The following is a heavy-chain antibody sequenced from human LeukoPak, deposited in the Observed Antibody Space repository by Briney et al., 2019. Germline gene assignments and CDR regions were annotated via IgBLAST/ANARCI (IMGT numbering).Heavy chain of an antibody. V-gene: IGHV3-30-3*01. CDR3: ARATGYSGYEDIYYYYYYMDV. Sequence: GGSLRLSCAASGFTFSSYAMHWVRQAPGKGLEWVAVISYDGSNKYYADSVKGRFTISRDNSKNTLYLQMNSLRAEDTAVYYCARATGYSGYEDIYYYYYYMDVWGKGTTVTVSS. CDR2: ISYDGSNK. J-gene: IGHJ6*03. CDR1: GFTFSSYA. D-gene: IGHD5-12*01.